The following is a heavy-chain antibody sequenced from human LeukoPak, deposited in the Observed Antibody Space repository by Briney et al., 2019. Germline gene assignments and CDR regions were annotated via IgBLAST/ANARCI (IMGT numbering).Heavy chain of an antibody. J-gene: IGHJ4*02. CDR3: APRVVGSAPFDY. CDR1: GFTFSTYA. CDR2: ISGSTGRT. Sequence: QPGGSLRLSCAASGFTFSTYAMSWVRQAPGKGLEWVSAISGSTGRTYYADSVKGRFTISRGNSKNTLYLQMNNLRAEDTAVYYCAPRVVGSAPFDYWGQGTLVTVSS. V-gene: IGHV3-23*01. D-gene: IGHD2-15*01.